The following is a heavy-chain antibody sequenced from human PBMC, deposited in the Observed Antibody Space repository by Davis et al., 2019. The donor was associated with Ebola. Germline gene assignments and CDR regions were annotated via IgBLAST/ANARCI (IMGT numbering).Heavy chain of an antibody. D-gene: IGHD2-21*02. CDR2: INPYSGGT. CDR1: GYTFTGYY. V-gene: IGHV1-2*06. CDR3: ARVRYCGGDCSRHYYYGMDV. Sequence: AASVKVSCKASGYTFTGYYIHWVRQAPGQGLEWKGRINPYSGGTNYAQKFQGRVTMTRDTSISTAYMELSSLRSDDTAVYYCARVRYCGGDCSRHYYYGMDVWGKGTTVTVSS. J-gene: IGHJ6*04.